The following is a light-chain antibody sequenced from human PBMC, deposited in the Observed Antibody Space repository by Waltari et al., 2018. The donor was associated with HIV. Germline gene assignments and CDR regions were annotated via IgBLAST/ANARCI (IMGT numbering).Light chain of an antibody. Sequence: QLVLTQSTSASASLGASVKLTCTLSSGHSRYAIAWHQQQPEKGPRYLMKLNSDGSHSKGDGIPDRFSGSSSGAERYLTISSLQSEDEADYYCQTWGTGVVFGGGTKLTVL. CDR3: QTWGTGVV. CDR1: SGHSRYA. V-gene: IGLV4-69*01. J-gene: IGLJ2*01. CDR2: LNSDGSH.